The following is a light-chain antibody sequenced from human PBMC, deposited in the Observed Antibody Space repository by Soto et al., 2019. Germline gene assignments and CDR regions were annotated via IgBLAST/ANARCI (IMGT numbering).Light chain of an antibody. V-gene: IGKV1-39*01. CDR2: AAS. Sequence: DIQMTQSPSSLSASVGDRVTITCRASQSISSYLNWYQQKPGKAPNLLIYAASTLQSGVPSRFSGSGSGTDFTLTISSLQPEDFATYFCQQSYNMPFAFGQGTKVEIK. CDR1: QSISSY. J-gene: IGKJ1*01. CDR3: QQSYNMPFA.